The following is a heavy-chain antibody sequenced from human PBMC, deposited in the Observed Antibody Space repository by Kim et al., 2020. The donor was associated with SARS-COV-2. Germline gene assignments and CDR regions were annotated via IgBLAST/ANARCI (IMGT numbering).Heavy chain of an antibody. CDR1: GFTFSSYS. Sequence: GGSLRLSCAASGFTFSSYSMNWVRQAPGKGLEWVSSISSSSSYIYYADSVKGRFTISRDNAKNSLYLQMNSLRAEDTAVYYCARDRAAGFSYYYGMDVWGQGTTVTVSS. J-gene: IGHJ6*02. D-gene: IGHD2-15*01. CDR2: ISSSSSYI. V-gene: IGHV3-21*01. CDR3: ARDRAAGFSYYYGMDV.